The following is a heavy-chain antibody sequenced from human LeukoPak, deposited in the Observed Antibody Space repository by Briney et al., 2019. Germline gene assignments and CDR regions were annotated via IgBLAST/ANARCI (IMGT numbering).Heavy chain of an antibody. CDR3: ARDYRRLLRGPKLAERSQNWFDP. J-gene: IGHJ5*02. CDR1: GGSFSGYY. V-gene: IGHV4-59*01. CDR2: MYYTGST. D-gene: IGHD3-10*01. Sequence: PSETLSLTCAVYGGSFSGYYWSWIRQPPGKGLEWVGYMYYTGSTNYNPSLKSRVTTSVDTSTNQFSLKLSSVTAAATAVYYCARDYRRLLRGPKLAERSQNWFDPWGQGTLVTVSS.